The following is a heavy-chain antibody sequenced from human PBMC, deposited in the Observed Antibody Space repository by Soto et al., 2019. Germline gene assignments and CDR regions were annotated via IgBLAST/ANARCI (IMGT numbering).Heavy chain of an antibody. CDR1: NGSISPYY. Sequence: SQTLSLTCTVSNGSISPYYWSWIRQSPEKGLEWIGYIYYAGSFTYNPSLKSRVTIPLNTSKNEVSLSLTSVTAADTAVLQCASLGDYYQALDSWGQGTLVTVSS. D-gene: IGHD3-22*01. V-gene: IGHV4-59*08. J-gene: IGHJ5*02. CDR2: IYYAGSF. CDR3: ASLGDYYQALDS.